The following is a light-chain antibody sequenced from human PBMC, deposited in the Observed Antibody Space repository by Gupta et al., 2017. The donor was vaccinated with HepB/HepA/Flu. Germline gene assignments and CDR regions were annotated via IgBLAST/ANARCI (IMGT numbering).Light chain of an antibody. CDR3: QHYVTSLVT. V-gene: IGKV3-20*01. Sequence: EIVLTQSPGTLSLSPGEGATLSCRASQSVSSDLLAWYQQKPGQAPRLLIHGASSRATAIPDRFTGSGSGTDFTLTISRLEPEDFAVYYCQHYVTSLVTFGGGTKVEIK. CDR2: GAS. CDR1: QSVSSDL. J-gene: IGKJ4*01.